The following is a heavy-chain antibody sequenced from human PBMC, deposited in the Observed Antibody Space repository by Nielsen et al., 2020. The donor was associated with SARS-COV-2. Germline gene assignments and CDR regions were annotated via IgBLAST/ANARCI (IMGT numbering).Heavy chain of an antibody. J-gene: IGHJ6*02. CDR3: ARDYIVRSDHFYYYGMDV. CDR2: IYYSGST. Sequence: SETLSLTCTVSGGSISSSSYYWGWIRQPPGKGLEWIGSIYYSGSTYYNPSLKSRVTISVDTSKNQFSLKLSSVTAADTAVYYCARDYIVRSDHFYYYGMDVWGQGTTVTVSS. D-gene: IGHD3-3*01. CDR1: GGSISSSSYY. V-gene: IGHV4-39*07.